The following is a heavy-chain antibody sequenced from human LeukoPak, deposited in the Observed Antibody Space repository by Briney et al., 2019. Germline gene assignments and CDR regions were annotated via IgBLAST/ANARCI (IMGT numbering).Heavy chain of an antibody. J-gene: IGHJ4*02. V-gene: IGHV3-23*01. CDR1: GFTFSNYA. D-gene: IGHD3-9*01. CDR2: ITGSGGST. Sequence: GASLRLSCAASGFTFSNYAMSWVRQAPGKGLEWVSAITGSGGSTYYANSVKGRFTISRDNSKNTLYLQMNSLRAEDTAIYSCAKWGDYDVFTGYYDADYWGQGTLVTVSS. CDR3: AKWGDYDVFTGYYDADY.